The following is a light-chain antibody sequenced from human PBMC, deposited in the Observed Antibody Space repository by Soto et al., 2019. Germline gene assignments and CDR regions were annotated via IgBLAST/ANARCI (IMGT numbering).Light chain of an antibody. J-gene: IGLJ3*02. CDR2: EVS. Sequence: QSALTQPASVSGSPGQSITISCTGTSSDVGTYNYVSWYQQHPGKAPKLMIYEVSNRPSGVSNRFSGSKSANTASLTISGLQAEDEADYYCYSYRGSNAWVFGGGTKLTVL. CDR3: YSYRGSNAWV. CDR1: SSDVGTYNY. V-gene: IGLV2-14*01.